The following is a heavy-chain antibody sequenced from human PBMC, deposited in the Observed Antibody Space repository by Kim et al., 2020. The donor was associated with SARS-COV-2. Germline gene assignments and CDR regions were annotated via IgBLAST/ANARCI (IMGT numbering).Heavy chain of an antibody. V-gene: IGHV1-3*01. CDR2: INAGNGNT. CDR1: GYTFTSYA. D-gene: IGHD6-19*01. CDR3: ARLSFGSGWYHDY. J-gene: IGHJ4*02. Sequence: ASVKVSCKASGYTFTSYAMHWVRQAPGQRLEWMGWINAGNGNTKYSQKFQGRVTITRDTSASTAYMELSSLRSEDTAVYYCARLSFGSGWYHDYWGQGTLVTVSS.